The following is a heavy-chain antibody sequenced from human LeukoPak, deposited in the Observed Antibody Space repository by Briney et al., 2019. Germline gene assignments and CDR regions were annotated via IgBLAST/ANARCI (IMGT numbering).Heavy chain of an antibody. CDR2: ISYDRTNK. D-gene: IGHD6-13*01. CDR3: AKDFFEESSWCDY. V-gene: IGHV3-30*18. J-gene: IGHJ4*02. CDR1: GFTFSSYG. Sequence: GGSLRLSCAASGFTFSSYGMHWVRQAPGKGLEWVALISYDRTNKFYADSVKGRFTISRDNSKNTVYLQMDSLTPDDTAVYYCAKDFFEESSWCDYWGQGTLVTVSS.